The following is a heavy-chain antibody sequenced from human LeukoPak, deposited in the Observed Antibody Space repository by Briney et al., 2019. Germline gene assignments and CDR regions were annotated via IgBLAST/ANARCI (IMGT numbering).Heavy chain of an antibody. CDR2: IYHSGST. CDR3: ARGNRGGEDKNYFDY. D-gene: IGHD3-10*01. CDR1: GGSISSGGYS. V-gene: IGHV4-30-2*01. J-gene: IGHJ4*02. Sequence: SETLSLTCAVSGGSISSGGYSWSWIRQPPGKGLEWIGYIYHSGSTYYIPSLKSRVTISVDRSKNQFSLKLSSVTAADTAVYYCARGNRGGEDKNYFDYWGQGTLVTVSS.